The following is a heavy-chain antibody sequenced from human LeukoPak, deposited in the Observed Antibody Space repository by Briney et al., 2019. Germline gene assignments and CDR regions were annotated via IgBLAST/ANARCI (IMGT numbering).Heavy chain of an antibody. CDR2: IRYDGSNK. Sequence: GGSLRLSCAASGFTFSSYGMHWVRQAPGKGLEWVAFIRYDGSNKYYADSVKGRFTISRDNSKNTLYLQMNSLRAEDTAVYYCARDAGIAAAGPRYYFDYWGQGTLVTVSS. J-gene: IGHJ4*02. V-gene: IGHV3-30*02. CDR1: GFTFSSYG. CDR3: ARDAGIAAAGPRYYFDY. D-gene: IGHD6-13*01.